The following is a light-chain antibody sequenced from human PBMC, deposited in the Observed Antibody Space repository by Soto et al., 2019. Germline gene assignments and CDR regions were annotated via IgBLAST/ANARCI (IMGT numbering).Light chain of an antibody. CDR3: QQYYITPLT. Sequence: DIVLTQSPDSLAVSLGERATINCKSSQSVLYSTNNKNYLAWYQQKPGQPPKLLIYWASTRESGVSDRFSGSGSGTDFPLTISSLQAEDVAVYYCQQYYITPLTFGGGTKVEIK. J-gene: IGKJ4*01. CDR1: QSVLYSTNNKNY. CDR2: WAS. V-gene: IGKV4-1*01.